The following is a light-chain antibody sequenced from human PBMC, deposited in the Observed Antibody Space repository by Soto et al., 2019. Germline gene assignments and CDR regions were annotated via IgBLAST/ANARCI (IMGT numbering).Light chain of an antibody. CDR3: QQYNNWPSWT. CDR1: QSVSSN. J-gene: IGKJ1*01. Sequence: EIVMTQSPATLSVSPGERVTLSCRASQSVSSNVAWYQQKPGQAPRLLMYVASTRATGTPARFSGSGSGIEFTLTISSLQSEDSAVYYCQQYNNWPSWTFGQGTKVEVK. V-gene: IGKV3-15*01. CDR2: VAS.